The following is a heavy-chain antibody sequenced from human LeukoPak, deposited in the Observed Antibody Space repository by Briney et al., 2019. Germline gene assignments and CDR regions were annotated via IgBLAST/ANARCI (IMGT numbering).Heavy chain of an antibody. J-gene: IGHJ4*02. CDR2: MYFSGST. Sequence: PSETLALTCTVSGGSISSYYWSWIRQPAGKGLEWIGYMYFSGSTNYNPSLKSRVTISVDTSKNQFSLKLSSVTAADTAVYYCASHYYDSSGRDYWGQGTLVTVSS. CDR3: ASHYYDSSGRDY. D-gene: IGHD3-22*01. CDR1: GGSISSYY. V-gene: IGHV4-59*01.